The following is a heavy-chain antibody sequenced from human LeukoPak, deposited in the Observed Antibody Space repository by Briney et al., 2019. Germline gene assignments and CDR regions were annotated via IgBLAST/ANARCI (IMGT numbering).Heavy chain of an antibody. V-gene: IGHV3-73*01. J-gene: IGHJ3*02. D-gene: IGHD2-2*01. CDR2: IRSKANSYAT. CDR3: TRHPPIPYCSSTSCYEDAFDI. CDR1: GFTFSGSA. Sequence: PGGSLRLSCAASGFTFSGSAMHWVRQASGKGLEGVGRIRSKANSYATAYAASGKGRFTIAREESKNTAYLQMNSLKTEDTAVYYCTRHPPIPYCSSTSCYEDAFDIWGQGTMVTVSS.